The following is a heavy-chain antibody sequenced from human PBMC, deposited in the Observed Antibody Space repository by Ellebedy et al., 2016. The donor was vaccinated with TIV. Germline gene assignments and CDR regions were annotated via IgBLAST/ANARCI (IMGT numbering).Heavy chain of an antibody. CDR1: GFTFSNYA. J-gene: IGHJ6*02. Sequence: GESLKISCAASGFTFSNYAMSWVRRSPGKGLDWVSLISGSGEYTYYADYVKGRLTISRDNSMDTLYLQMNSLGVGDTAVYYCAKLGFDILTGSGGMDVWGQGTTVTVSS. CDR2: ISGSGEYT. CDR3: AKLGFDILTGSGGMDV. D-gene: IGHD3-9*01. V-gene: IGHV3-23*01.